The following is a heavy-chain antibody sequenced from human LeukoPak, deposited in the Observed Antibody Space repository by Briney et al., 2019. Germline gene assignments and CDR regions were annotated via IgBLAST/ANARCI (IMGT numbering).Heavy chain of an antibody. V-gene: IGHV3-64*01. D-gene: IGHD3-3*01. CDR1: GCAFGSYA. J-gene: IGHJ3*02. Sequence: GGPLRLCCGASGCAFGSYAMHWVRQATGKGLEYVSAISSNGGSTYDANSVKGRFTISIDNSKNTLYLQMGSLRAEDMAVYYCARDTDYDFWSGYYSGEGHAFEIWGQGTMVTVSS. CDR2: ISSNGGST. CDR3: ARDTDYDFWSGYYSGEGHAFEI.